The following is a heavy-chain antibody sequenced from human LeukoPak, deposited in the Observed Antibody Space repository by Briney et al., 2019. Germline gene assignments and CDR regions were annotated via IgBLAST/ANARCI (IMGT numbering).Heavy chain of an antibody. CDR3: ARGPSMTTGTKFDY. CDR1: GDSIRSGGHF. Sequence: SETLSLTCAVSGDSIRSGGHFWSWIRHHPGKGLEWLGYVYRNGSTFNNPSLKSRVTLSVDTSKNQFSLRFTSVTAADTAVYFCARGPSMTTGTKFDYWGQGTLVTVSS. V-gene: IGHV4-31*11. D-gene: IGHD4-11*01. J-gene: IGHJ4*02. CDR2: VYRNGST.